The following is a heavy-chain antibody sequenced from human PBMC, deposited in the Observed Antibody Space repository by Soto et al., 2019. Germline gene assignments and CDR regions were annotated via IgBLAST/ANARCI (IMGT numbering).Heavy chain of an antibody. Sequence: GESLKISCKGSGYSFTSYWISWVRQMPGKGLEWMGRIDPSDSYTNYSPSFQGHVTISADKSISTAYLQWSSLKASDTAMYYCATTHYYGSGSYYSGDAFDIWGQGTMVTVSS. D-gene: IGHD3-10*01. CDR2: IDPSDSYT. CDR3: ATTHYYGSGSYYSGDAFDI. V-gene: IGHV5-10-1*01. CDR1: GYSFTSYW. J-gene: IGHJ3*02.